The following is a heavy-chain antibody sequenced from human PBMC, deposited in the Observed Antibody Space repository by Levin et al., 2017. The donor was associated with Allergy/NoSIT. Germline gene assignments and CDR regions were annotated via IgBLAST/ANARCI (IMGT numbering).Heavy chain of an antibody. J-gene: IGHJ4*02. CDR1: GFTFRNYA. CDR2: ISESGAYT. Sequence: GESLKISCAASGFTFRNYAMNWVRQAPGKGLEWLSAISESGAYTYYADSVKGRFTISRDNSKNTLYLQMNSLRAEDTALYYCAANVDPAMFDYWGQGILVTVSS. CDR3: AANVDPAMFDY. V-gene: IGHV3-23*01. D-gene: IGHD5-18*01.